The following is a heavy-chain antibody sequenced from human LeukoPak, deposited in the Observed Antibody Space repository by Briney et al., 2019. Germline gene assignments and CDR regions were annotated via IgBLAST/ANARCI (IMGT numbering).Heavy chain of an antibody. CDR3: TTVSQYCYDISGSYYGPNDY. Sequence: PGGSLRLACAASGFTFSNAWMSWVRLAPGKGLQWVGRIKSNTDGGTTDYAAPVKGRFTISRDDSKTTLYLQMNSLKTEDTAVYYCTTVSQYCYDISGSYYGPNDYWGQGTLVTVSS. J-gene: IGHJ4*02. CDR1: GFTFSNAW. CDR2: IKSNTDGGTT. V-gene: IGHV3-15*01. D-gene: IGHD3-22*01.